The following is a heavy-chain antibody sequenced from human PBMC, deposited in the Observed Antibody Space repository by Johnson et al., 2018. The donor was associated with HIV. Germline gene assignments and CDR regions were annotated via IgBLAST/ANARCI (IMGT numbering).Heavy chain of an antibody. CDR2: IATTGDT. V-gene: IGHV3-13*01. Sequence: VQLVESGGGVVQPGRSLRLSCAASGFSISNYDMHWVRQVTGKRLEWVSGIATTGDTYYLGSVKGRFTISRDNSKNTVFLQMNSLRAEDTAVYYCARDAKVDYGDAFDIWGQGTKVTVSS. D-gene: IGHD4-17*01. J-gene: IGHJ3*02. CDR3: ARDAKVDYGDAFDI. CDR1: GFSISNYD.